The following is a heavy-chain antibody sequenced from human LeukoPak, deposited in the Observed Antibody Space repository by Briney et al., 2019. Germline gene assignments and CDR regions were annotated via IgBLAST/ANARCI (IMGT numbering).Heavy chain of an antibody. J-gene: IGHJ4*02. CDR2: IHHSGST. CDR3: ARLHFDWLERIPPAAFDY. Sequence: SETLSLTCAVYGGSFSGYYWSWIRQPPGKGLEWIGEIHHSGSTYYNPSLKSRVTISVDTSKNQFSLKLSSVTAADTAVYYCARLHFDWLERIPPAAFDYWGQGTLVTVSS. D-gene: IGHD3-9*01. CDR1: GGSFSGYY. V-gene: IGHV4-34*01.